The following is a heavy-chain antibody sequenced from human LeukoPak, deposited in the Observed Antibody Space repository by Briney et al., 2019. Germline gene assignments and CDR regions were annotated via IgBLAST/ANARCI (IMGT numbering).Heavy chain of an antibody. V-gene: IGHV1-2*02. D-gene: IGHD5-12*01. CDR1: GYTFTGYY. CDR3: ARDEGYRRPADY. Sequence: ASVKVSCKASGYTFTGYYMHWVRQAPGQGLEWMGWINPNSGGTNYAQKFQGRVTMTRDTSISTAYMELSRLRSDDTAVYYCARDEGYRRPADYWGQGTLVTVSS. CDR2: INPNSGGT. J-gene: IGHJ4*02.